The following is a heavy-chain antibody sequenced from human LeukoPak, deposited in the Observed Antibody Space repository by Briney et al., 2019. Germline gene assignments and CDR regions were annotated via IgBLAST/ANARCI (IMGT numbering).Heavy chain of an antibody. CDR1: GFTFSTYC. Sequence: GGSLRLSCAASGFTFSTYCMHWVRQAPGKGPMWVSRICPDGTVTNYADSVKARFIISRDNARNTVYPQMNSLRVEDTAVYYCVRDFRSADYWGQGTLVTVSS. V-gene: IGHV3-74*01. CDR3: VRDFRSADY. CDR2: ICPDGTVT. J-gene: IGHJ4*02.